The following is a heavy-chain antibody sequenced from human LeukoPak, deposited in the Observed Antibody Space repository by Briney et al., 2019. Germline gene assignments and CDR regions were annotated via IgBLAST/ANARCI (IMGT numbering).Heavy chain of an antibody. CDR3: LRVDDTDGHNWFDP. D-gene: IGHD2-8*01. CDR2: IIGDGTRT. CDR1: GFSFSYYW. J-gene: IGHJ5*02. Sequence: HSGGSLRLSCAASGFSFSYYWMHWVRQGSGKGPVWVSRIIGDGTRTDYADSVRGRFTISRDNAKSTLYLQMNSLTVEDTAVYYCLRVDDTDGHNWFDPWGQGTLVTVSS. V-gene: IGHV3-74*01.